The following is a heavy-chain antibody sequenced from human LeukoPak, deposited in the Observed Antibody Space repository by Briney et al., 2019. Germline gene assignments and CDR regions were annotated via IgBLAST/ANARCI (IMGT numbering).Heavy chain of an antibody. D-gene: IGHD2-21*01. CDR3: ARDFCGGDCYLFDY. Sequence: GASVKVSCKASGYTFTSHGINWVRQAPGQGLEWMGIINPSGGSTSYAQKFQGRVTMTRDTSISTAYMELSRLGSDDTAVYYCARDFCGGDCYLFDYWGQGTLVTVSS. J-gene: IGHJ4*02. CDR2: INPSGGST. V-gene: IGHV1-46*01. CDR1: GYTFTSHG.